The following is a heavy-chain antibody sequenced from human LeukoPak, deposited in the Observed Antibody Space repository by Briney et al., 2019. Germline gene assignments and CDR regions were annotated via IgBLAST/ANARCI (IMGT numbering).Heavy chain of an antibody. D-gene: IGHD6-19*01. CDR2: INPNSGGT. J-gene: IGHJ6*03. CDR1: GYTFTGYY. V-gene: IGHV1-2*02. Sequence: ASVKVSCKASGYTFTGYYMHGVRQAPGQGLEWMGWINPNSGGTNYAQKFQGRVTMTRDTSKNQFSLKPSSVTAPDTAVYYCASQRSDRSGWYAYYYYYMDVWGKGTTVTISS. CDR3: ASQRSDRSGWYAYYYYYMDV.